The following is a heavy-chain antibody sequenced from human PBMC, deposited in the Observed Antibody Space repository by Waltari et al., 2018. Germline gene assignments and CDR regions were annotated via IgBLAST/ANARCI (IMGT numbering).Heavy chain of an antibody. CDR3: ARATMVRGLDY. J-gene: IGHJ4*02. D-gene: IGHD3-10*01. V-gene: IGHV4-34*01. Sequence: QGQLQQWGAGLLKPSETLSPTRAVHGGSFRGYYWRWIRQPPGKGLEWIGEINHSGSTNYNPSLKSRVTISVDTSKNQFSLKLSSVTAADTAVYYCARATMVRGLDYWGQGTLVTVSS. CDR1: GGSFRGYY. CDR2: INHSGST.